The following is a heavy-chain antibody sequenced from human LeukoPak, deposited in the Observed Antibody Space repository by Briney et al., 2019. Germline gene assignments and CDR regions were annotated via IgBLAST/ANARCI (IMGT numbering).Heavy chain of an antibody. CDR3: ASCSSRWYYRLDY. J-gene: IGHJ4*02. V-gene: IGHV4-59*12. D-gene: IGHD6-13*01. Sequence: KSSETLSLTCTLSGGSIGYYYWSWIRQPPGKGLEWIGWVYYSGTTEYTKYNASLESRVTIWLDTSKKQFSLKLSSVTAADTAVYYCASCSSRWYYRLDYWGQGTLVTVSS. CDR2: VYYSGTTEYT. CDR1: GGSIGYYY.